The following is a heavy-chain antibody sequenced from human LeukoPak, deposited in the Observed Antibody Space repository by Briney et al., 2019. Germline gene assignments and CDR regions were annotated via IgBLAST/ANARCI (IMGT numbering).Heavy chain of an antibody. CDR2: INPNSGGT. J-gene: IGHJ4*02. D-gene: IGHD3-22*01. CDR3: ARAEDSSGYTSYYFDY. V-gene: IGHV1-2*02. CDR1: GYTFTGYY. Sequence: GASVKVSCKASGYTFTGYYMHWVRQAPGQGLEWMGWINPNSGGTNYAQKFQGRVTMTRDTSISTAYIELSRLRSDDTAVYYCARAEDSSGYTSYYFDYWGQGTLVTVSS.